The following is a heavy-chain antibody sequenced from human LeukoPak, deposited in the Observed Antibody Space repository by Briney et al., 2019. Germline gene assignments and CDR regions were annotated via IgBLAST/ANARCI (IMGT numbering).Heavy chain of an antibody. D-gene: IGHD2-21*02. V-gene: IGHV4-59*08. J-gene: IGHJ3*02. CDR3: ARHYGLLFVWGAFDI. CDR1: GGSISSYY. CDR2: IYYSGST. Sequence: PSGTLSLTCTVSGGSISSYYWSWIRQPPGKGLEWIGYIYYSGSTNYNPSLKSRVTISVDTSKNQFSLKLSSVTAADTAVYYCARHYGLLFVWGAFDIWGQGTMVTVSS.